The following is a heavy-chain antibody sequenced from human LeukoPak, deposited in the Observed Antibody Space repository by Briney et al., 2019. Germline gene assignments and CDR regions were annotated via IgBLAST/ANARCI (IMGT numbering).Heavy chain of an antibody. D-gene: IGHD5-12*01. V-gene: IGHV4-4*07. CDR3: ASGYSGYDSIDY. CDR1: GASISVYH. CDR2: IYASGST. Sequence: SETLSLTCTVSGASISVYHWNWIRQPAGKGLEWIGRIYASGSTNYNPSLKSRVTIAVDKSKNQFSLRLSFVTAAHTAVYYCASGYSGYDSIDYWGQGTLGTVSS. J-gene: IGHJ4*02.